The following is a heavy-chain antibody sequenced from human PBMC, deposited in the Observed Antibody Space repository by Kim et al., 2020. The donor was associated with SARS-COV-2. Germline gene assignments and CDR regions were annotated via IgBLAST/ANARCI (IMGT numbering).Heavy chain of an antibody. V-gene: IGHV4-34*01. D-gene: IGHD1-26*01. Sequence: PSLKSRVTISVDTSKNQFSLKLSSVTAADTAVYYCARGFSLISGSYYFDYWGQGTLVTVSS. J-gene: IGHJ4*02. CDR3: ARGFSLISGSYYFDY.